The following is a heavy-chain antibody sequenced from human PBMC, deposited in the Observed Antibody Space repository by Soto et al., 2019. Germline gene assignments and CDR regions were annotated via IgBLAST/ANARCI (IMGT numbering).Heavy chain of an antibody. CDR2: IYYSGST. J-gene: IGHJ4*02. D-gene: IGHD3-22*01. V-gene: IGHV4-39*01. Sequence: SETLSLTCTVSGGSISSSSYYWGWIRQPPGKGLEWIGSIYYSGSTYYNPSLKSRVTISVDTSKNQFSLKLSSVTAADTAVYYCASLPKGAYYDSSGYWGQGTLVT. CDR3: ASLPKGAYYDSSGY. CDR1: GGSISSSSYY.